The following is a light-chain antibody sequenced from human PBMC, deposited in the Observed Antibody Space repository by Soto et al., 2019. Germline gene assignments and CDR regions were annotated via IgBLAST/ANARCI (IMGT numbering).Light chain of an antibody. CDR3: QQYNSYPWT. J-gene: IGKJ1*01. Sequence: DIQMTQSPSTLSASVGDRVTITCRASQNIDRWLAWYQQKLGKAPNLLIYGASNLKSGVPSRFSGSGSGTEFTLTFSSLRPDDFATYYCQQYNSYPWTFGQGTQVEIK. V-gene: IGKV1-5*03. CDR2: GAS. CDR1: QNIDRW.